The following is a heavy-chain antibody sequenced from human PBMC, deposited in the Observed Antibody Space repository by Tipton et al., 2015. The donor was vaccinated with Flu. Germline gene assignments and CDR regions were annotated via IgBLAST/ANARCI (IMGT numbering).Heavy chain of an antibody. CDR2: IYYSGST. Sequence: TLSLTCTVSGGSISSSSYYWGWIRQPPGKGLEWIGSIYYSGSTYYNPSLKSRVTISVDTSKNQFSLKLSSVTAADTAVYYCAKDLDYYGSGFDYWGQGTLVTVSS. V-gene: IGHV4-39*07. CDR1: GGSISSSSYY. D-gene: IGHD3-10*01. CDR3: AKDLDYYGSGFDY. J-gene: IGHJ4*02.